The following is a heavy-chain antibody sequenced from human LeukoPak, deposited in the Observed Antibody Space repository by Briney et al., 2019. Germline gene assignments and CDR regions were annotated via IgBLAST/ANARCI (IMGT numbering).Heavy chain of an antibody. V-gene: IGHV3-15*05. CDR3: ATDRADY. Sequence: PGGSLRLSCEVSGIIFSNTWMNWVRQAPGKGLEWVGRIKSKYDGGTTDFAAPVKGRFTISRDDSKNTLELQMYTLKIEDTAVYFCATDRADYWGQGTLVTVSS. J-gene: IGHJ4*02. CDR2: IKSKYDGGTT. CDR1: GIIFSNTW.